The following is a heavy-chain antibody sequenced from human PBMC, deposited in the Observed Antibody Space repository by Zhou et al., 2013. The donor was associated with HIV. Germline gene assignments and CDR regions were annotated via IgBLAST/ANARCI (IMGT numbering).Heavy chain of an antibody. CDR2: IIPILGIA. J-gene: IGHJ4*02. V-gene: IGHV1-69*04. D-gene: IGHD1-7*01. CDR3: ARALWKAITGTTGRFDY. CDR1: GGTFSSYA. Sequence: QVQLVQSGAEVKKPGSSVKVSCKASGGTFSSYAISWVRQAPGQGLEWMGRIIPILGIANYAQKFQGRVTITADKSTSTAYMELSSLRSEDTAVYYCARALWKAITGTTGRFDYWGQGTLVTVSS.